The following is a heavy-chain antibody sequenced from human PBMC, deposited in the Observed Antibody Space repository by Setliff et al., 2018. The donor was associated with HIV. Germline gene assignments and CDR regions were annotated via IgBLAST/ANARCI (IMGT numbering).Heavy chain of an antibody. D-gene: IGHD5-18*01. CDR2: IYYSGGT. CDR3: ARDQGYSYGFYAFDI. J-gene: IGHJ3*02. V-gene: IGHV4-39*07. CDR1: GGFISSSSYY. Sequence: SETLSLTCTVSGGFISSSSYYWGWIRQPPGQGLEWIGSIYYSGGTYCNPSLKSRVTISVDTSKNQFSLKLSSVTAADTAVYYCARDQGYSYGFYAFDIWGQGTMVTVSS.